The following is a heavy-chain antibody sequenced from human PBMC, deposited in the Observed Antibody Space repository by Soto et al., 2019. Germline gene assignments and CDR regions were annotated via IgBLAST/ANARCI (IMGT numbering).Heavy chain of an antibody. J-gene: IGHJ4*02. V-gene: IGHV3-23*01. CDR1: GFTFSNYA. CDR3: AKAYFVWSSEQPYYFDY. CDR2: ISGSGCRS. Sequence: EVQLLDSGGGLVQPGGSLRLSCAASGFTFSNYAMTWVRQGPGKGLEWVSGISGSGCRSYYADSVKGRFTISRGNSKSTWYLPMNSLRAEDTAVYYGAKAYFVWSSEQPYYFDYWGQGTLVTFSS. D-gene: IGHD3-16*01.